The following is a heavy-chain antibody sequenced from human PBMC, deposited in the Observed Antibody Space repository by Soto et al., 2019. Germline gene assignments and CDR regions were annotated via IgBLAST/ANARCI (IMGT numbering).Heavy chain of an antibody. Sequence: EVQLLESGGGLVQPGGSLRLSCAASGFTFSSYGMTWVRQAPGKGLEWVSFSSATGAGTYYADSVKGRFTISRANSKNTLYLQMTRPRADDTAVYYCAKDRRAGGNYGFYSDFWGQGALVIVSS. CDR3: AKDRRAGGNYGFYSDF. CDR1: GFTFSSYG. V-gene: IGHV3-23*01. CDR2: SSATGAGT. J-gene: IGHJ4*02. D-gene: IGHD1-7*01.